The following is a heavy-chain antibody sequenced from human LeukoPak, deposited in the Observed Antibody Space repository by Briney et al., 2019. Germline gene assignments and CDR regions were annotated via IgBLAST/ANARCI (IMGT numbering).Heavy chain of an antibody. V-gene: IGHV3-21*01. CDR1: GFTFSSYS. J-gene: IGHJ6*02. CDR2: ISSSSSYI. D-gene: IGHD3-22*01. CDR3: ARENYYDSSGYRLIYGMDV. Sequence: GGSLRLSCAASGFTFSSYSMNWVRQAPGKGLEWVSSISSSSSYIYYADPVKGRFTISRDNAKNSLYLQMNSLRAEDTAVYYCARENYYDSSGYRLIYGMDVWGQGTTVTVSS.